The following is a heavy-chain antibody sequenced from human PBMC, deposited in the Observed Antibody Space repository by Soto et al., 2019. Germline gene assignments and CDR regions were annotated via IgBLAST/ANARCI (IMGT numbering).Heavy chain of an antibody. Sequence: ASVKVSCKASGYTFTSYGISWVRQAPGQGLEWMGWISAYNGNTNYAQKLQGRVTMTTDTSTSTAYMELRSLRSDDTAVYYCARLDIGYCSSTSCYGSFDYWGQGTLVTVSS. CDR1: GYTFTSYG. V-gene: IGHV1-18*01. CDR3: ARLDIGYCSSTSCYGSFDY. D-gene: IGHD2-2*01. J-gene: IGHJ4*02. CDR2: ISAYNGNT.